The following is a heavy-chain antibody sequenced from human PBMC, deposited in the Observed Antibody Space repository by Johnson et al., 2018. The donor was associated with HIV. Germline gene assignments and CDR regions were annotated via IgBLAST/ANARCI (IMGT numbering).Heavy chain of an antibody. D-gene: IGHD1-26*01. J-gene: IGHJ3*01. Sequence: VQLVESGGGLVHPGGSLRLSCSASGFTVSTNYMSWVRQAPGKGLEWVSVIYSGGSAIYYADSVRGRFTISRDNAKNSLYLQMNSLRAEDTAVYYCARDRVGATAFDVWGQGTLVTVSS. CDR3: ARDRVGATAFDV. V-gene: IGHV3-66*01. CDR1: GFTVSTNY. CDR2: IYSGGSAI.